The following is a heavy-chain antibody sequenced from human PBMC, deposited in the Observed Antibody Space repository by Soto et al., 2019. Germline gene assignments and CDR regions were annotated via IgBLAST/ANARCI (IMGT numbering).Heavy chain of an antibody. CDR3: AKVHYYDSSGYFRLSPFDY. CDR2: ISGSGGST. J-gene: IGHJ4*02. V-gene: IGHV3-23*01. D-gene: IGHD3-22*01. CDR1: GFTFSSYA. Sequence: GGSLRLSCAASGFTFSSYAMSWVRQAPGKGLEWVSAISGSGGSTYYADSVKGRFTISRDNSKNTLYLQMNSLRAKDTAVYYCAKVHYYDSSGYFRLSPFDYWGQGTLVTVSS.